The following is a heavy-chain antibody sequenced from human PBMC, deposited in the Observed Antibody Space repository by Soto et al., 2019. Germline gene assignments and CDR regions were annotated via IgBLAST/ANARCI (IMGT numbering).Heavy chain of an antibody. V-gene: IGHV1-3*01. CDR2: ISAGNGNT. CDR3: ARDLGGSLDYYFAFVI. D-gene: IGHD1-26*01. J-gene: IGHJ3*02. Sequence: QVQLVQSGAEVKKPGASVKVSCKASGYTFTSYAMHWVRQAPGQRLEWMGWISAGNGNTKYSQKFQGRVTITRDTSASTAYMELSSLRSEDTAVYYCARDLGGSLDYYFAFVIWGQGTMFTVSS. CDR1: GYTFTSYA.